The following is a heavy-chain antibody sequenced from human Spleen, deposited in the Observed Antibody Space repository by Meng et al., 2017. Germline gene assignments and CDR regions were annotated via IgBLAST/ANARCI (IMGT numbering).Heavy chain of an antibody. J-gene: IGHJ6*02. V-gene: IGHV3-13*01. D-gene: IGHD3-3*01. Sequence: GESLKISCAASGFTFSSYDMHWVRQATGKGLEWVSAIGTAGDTYYPGSVKGRFTISRENAKNSLYLQMNSLRAGDTAVYYCARVFGWNGMDVWGQGNTVT. CDR2: IGTAGDT. CDR3: ARVFGWNGMDV. CDR1: GFTFSSYD.